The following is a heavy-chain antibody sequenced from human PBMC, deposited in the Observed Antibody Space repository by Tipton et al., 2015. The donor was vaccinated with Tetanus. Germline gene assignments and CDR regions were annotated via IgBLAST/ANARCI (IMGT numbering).Heavy chain of an antibody. CDR3: ARLPKHYSASGST. D-gene: IGHD3-10*01. CDR1: GHNSRSYW. V-gene: IGHV5-51*01. J-gene: IGHJ5*02. CDR2: ISPGDSDA. Sequence: QLVQSGAEVKKPGESLKISCQASGHNSRSYWISWVRQMPGKGLEWVGIISPGDSDATYSPSFQGQVTISLDKTISTAYLQWASLKPSDTATYFCARLPKHYSASGSTWGQGTLVTVSS.